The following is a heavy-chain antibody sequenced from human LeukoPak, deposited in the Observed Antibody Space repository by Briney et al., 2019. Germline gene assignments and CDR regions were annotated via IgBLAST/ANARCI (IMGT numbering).Heavy chain of an antibody. V-gene: IGHV3-53*01. CDR1: GCTVSSNS. CDR2: IYSGGST. J-gene: IGHJ4*02. CDR3: ARAMASRWYYFDY. D-gene: IGHD2-15*01. Sequence: GGSLRLSCAASGCTVSSNSMSWVRQAPGKGLEWVSLIYSGGSTNYADSVRGRFTISRDNSENTLYLQMNSLSAEDTAVYYCARAMASRWYYFDYWGQGTLVTVSS.